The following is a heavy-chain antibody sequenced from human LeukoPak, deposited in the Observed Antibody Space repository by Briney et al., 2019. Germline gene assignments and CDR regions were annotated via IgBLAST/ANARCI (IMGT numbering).Heavy chain of an antibody. J-gene: IGHJ6*02. CDR2: INSDESST. CDR3: ARAAYDSSGYYYWDYYYGMDV. CDR1: GFTFSSYW. Sequence: PGGSLRLSCAASGFTFSSYWMHWVRQAPGKGLVWVSRINSDESSTSYADSVKGRFTISRDNAKNTLYLQMNSLRAEDTAVYYCARAAYDSSGYYYWDYYYGMDVWGQGTTVPVSS. D-gene: IGHD3-22*01. V-gene: IGHV3-74*01.